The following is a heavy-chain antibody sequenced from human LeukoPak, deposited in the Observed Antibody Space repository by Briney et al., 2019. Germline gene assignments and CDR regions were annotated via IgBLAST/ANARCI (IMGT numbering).Heavy chain of an antibody. V-gene: IGHV3-23*01. J-gene: IGHJ3*02. CDR2: ISGSGSST. CDR1: GFTFSSYA. D-gene: IGHD6-6*01. Sequence: GGSLRLSCAASGFTFSSYAMSWVRQAPGKGLEWVSAISGSGSSTYYADSVKGRFTISRDNSKNTLYLQMNSLRAEDTAVYYCAKDGESSSRGARAFDIWGQGTMVIVSS. CDR3: AKDGESSSRGARAFDI.